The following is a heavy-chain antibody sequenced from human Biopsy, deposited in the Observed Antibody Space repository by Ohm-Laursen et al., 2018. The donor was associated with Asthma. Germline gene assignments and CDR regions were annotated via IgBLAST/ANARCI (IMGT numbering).Heavy chain of an antibody. CDR3: ARGHEYVRSSGALDY. CDR1: GDSFSNYA. CDR2: IIPIFGPT. Sequence: GSSVKVSCKASGDSFSNYAINWVRQAPGQGLEWMGRIIPIFGPTNYAQKFQGRVTISADDSTSTAYMELSSLSSEDTALYYCARGHEYVRSSGALDYWGQGTLVTVSS. V-gene: IGHV1-69*15. D-gene: IGHD2-2*01. J-gene: IGHJ4*02.